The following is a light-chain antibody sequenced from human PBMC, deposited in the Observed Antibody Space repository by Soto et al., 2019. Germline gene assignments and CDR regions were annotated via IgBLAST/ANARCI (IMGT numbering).Light chain of an antibody. CDR1: QSIVRY. CDR3: QHRTNYT. CDR2: DAS. J-gene: IGKJ4*01. V-gene: IGKV3-11*01. Sequence: EIVLTQSPATLSLSPGERATLSCRASQSIVRYLAWYQQRPGQSPRLLIYDASNRATGIPARFSGSGSGTDFTLTISSLEPEDFAVYYCQHRTNYTFGGGTKVEIK.